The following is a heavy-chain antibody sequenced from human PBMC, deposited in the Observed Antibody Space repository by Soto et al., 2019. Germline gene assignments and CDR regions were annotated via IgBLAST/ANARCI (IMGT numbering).Heavy chain of an antibody. CDR3: AKDVQSHYYYGMDV. Sequence: GGSLRLSCAACGFTFSSYGMHWVRQAPGKGLEWVAVISYDGSNKYYADSVKGRFTISRDNSKNTLYLQMNSLRAEDTAVYYCAKDVQSHYYYGMDVWGQGTTVTVSS. CDR2: ISYDGSNK. J-gene: IGHJ6*02. V-gene: IGHV3-30*18. CDR1: GFTFSSYG.